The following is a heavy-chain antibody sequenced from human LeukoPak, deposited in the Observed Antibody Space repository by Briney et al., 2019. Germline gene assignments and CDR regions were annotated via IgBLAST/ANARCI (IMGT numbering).Heavy chain of an antibody. CDR2: IYYSGST. Sequence: SETLSPTCTVSGGSISSYYWSWIRQPPGKGLEWIGYIYYSGSTNYNPSLKSRVTISVDTSKNQFSLKLSSVTAADTAVYYCAREGIAARYFDYWGQGTLVTVSS. D-gene: IGHD6-6*01. J-gene: IGHJ4*02. CDR3: AREGIAARYFDY. V-gene: IGHV4-59*01. CDR1: GGSISSYY.